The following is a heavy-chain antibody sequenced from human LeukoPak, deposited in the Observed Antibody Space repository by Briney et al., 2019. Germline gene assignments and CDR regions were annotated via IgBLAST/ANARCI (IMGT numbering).Heavy chain of an antibody. J-gene: IGHJ4*02. CDR2: ICAGGTFT. V-gene: IGHV3-23*01. Sequence: GGSLRLSCTASGFTFSSYAMNWVRQAPGKGLEWVSGICAGGTFTYYADSVKGRFTIFRDNSRNTLYLQMNSLRADDTAVHYCAKDLDYTTYWYYFDYWGQGTLVTVSS. CDR3: AKDLDYTTYWYYFDY. CDR1: GFTFSSYA. D-gene: IGHD4-11*01.